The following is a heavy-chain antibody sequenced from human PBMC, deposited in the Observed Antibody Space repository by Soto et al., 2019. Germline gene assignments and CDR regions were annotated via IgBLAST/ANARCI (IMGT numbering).Heavy chain of an antibody. CDR2: ISSSGSTI. Sequence: GGSLRLSCAASGFTFSDYYMSWIRQAPGKGLEWVSYISSSGSTIYYADSVKGRFTISRDNAKNSLYLQMNSLRAEDTAVYYWARGERIVVVVAATHYYYYGMDVWGQGTTVTVSS. CDR3: ARGERIVVVVAATHYYYYGMDV. D-gene: IGHD2-15*01. V-gene: IGHV3-11*01. CDR1: GFTFSDYY. J-gene: IGHJ6*02.